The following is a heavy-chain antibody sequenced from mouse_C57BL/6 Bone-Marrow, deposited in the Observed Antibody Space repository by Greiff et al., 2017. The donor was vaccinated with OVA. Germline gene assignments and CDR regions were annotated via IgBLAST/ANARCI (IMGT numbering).Heavy chain of an antibody. CDR3: ARLGRPGFAY. V-gene: IGHV1-4*01. D-gene: IGHD4-1*01. CDR1: GYTFTSYT. Sequence: QVHVKQSGAELARPGASVKMSCKASGYTFTSYTMHWVKQRPGQGLEWIGYINPSSGYTKYNQKFKDKATLTADKSSSTAYMQLSSVASEDSAVDYCARLGRPGFAYWGQGTLVTVSA. CDR2: INPSSGYT. J-gene: IGHJ3*01.